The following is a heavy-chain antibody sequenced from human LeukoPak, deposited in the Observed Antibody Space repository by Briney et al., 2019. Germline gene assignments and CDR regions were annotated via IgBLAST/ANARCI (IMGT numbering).Heavy chain of an antibody. CDR2: ISYDGSNK. D-gene: IGHD6-19*01. V-gene: IGHV3-30-3*01. CDR3: ARDRGGSSGLFNYYFDY. J-gene: IGHJ4*02. CDR1: GFTFSSYA. Sequence: PGRSLRLSCAASGFTFSSYAMHWVRQAPGKGLEWVAVISYDGSNKYYADSVKGRFTISRDNSKNTLYLQMNSLRAEDTAVYYCARDRGGSSGLFNYYFDYWGQGTLVTVSS.